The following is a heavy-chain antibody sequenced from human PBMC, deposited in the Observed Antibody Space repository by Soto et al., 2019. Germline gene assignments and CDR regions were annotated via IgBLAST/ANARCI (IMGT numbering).Heavy chain of an antibody. CDR3: ARVGLRIFDWLDY. J-gene: IGHJ4*02. Sequence: VQLVESGGGVVQSGRSLRLSCLASGFIFTNYGMHWVRQAPGKGLEWVAVIWYDGSNKYYADSVKGRFTISRDDSKNTLYLQMNSLRAEDTAVYYCARVGLRIFDWLDYWGQGALVTVSS. D-gene: IGHD3-9*01. CDR1: GFIFTNYG. V-gene: IGHV3-33*08. CDR2: IWYDGSNK.